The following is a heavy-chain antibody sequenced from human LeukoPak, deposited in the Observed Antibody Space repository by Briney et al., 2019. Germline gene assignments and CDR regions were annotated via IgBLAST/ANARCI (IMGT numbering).Heavy chain of an antibody. D-gene: IGHD1-26*01. V-gene: IGHV3-30*18. J-gene: IGHJ3*02. CDR2: ISYDGSNK. Sequence: PGGSPRLSCAASGFTFSSYGMHWVRQAPGKGLEWVAVISYDGSNKYYADSVKGRFTISRDNSKNTLYLQMNSLRAEDTAVYYCAKLVGAGRESDAFDIWGQGTMVTVSS. CDR3: AKLVGAGRESDAFDI. CDR1: GFTFSSYG.